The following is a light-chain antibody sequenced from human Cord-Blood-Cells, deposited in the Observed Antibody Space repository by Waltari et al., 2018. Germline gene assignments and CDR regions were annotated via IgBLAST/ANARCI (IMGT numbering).Light chain of an antibody. J-gene: IGLJ3*02. CDR3: CSYAGSSTV. Sequence: QPALTQPASVSGSPGQSITISCTGTRSDVGSYNLVSWYQQHPGKAPKLMIYEVSKRPSGVSNRFSGSKSGNTASLTISGLQAEDEADYYCCSYAGSSTVFGGGTKLTVL. V-gene: IGLV2-23*02. CDR1: RSDVGSYNL. CDR2: EVS.